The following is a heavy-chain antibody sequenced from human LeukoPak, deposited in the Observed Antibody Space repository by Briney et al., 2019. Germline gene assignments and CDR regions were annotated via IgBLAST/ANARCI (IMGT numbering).Heavy chain of an antibody. CDR3: AKESSGGWYFDY. J-gene: IGHJ4*02. V-gene: IGHV3-7*01. D-gene: IGHD6-19*01. CDR2: IKEDGSDK. Sequence: QAGGSLRLSCAASGFTFSNYWMNWVRQAPGKGLEWVANIKEDGSDKYYVDSVKGRFSISKDNAKNSLYLQMNSLRVEDTAVYYCAKESSGGWYFDYWGQGTLVTVSS. CDR1: GFTFSNYW.